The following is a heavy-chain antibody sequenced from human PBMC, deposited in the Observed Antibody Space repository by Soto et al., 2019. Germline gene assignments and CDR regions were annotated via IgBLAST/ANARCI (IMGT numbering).Heavy chain of an antibody. V-gene: IGHV4-4*02. CDR3: ARAGRGYCSGGSCYSGLHGMDV. CDR2: IYHSGST. Sequence: ASENLSLTCAVSGGSISSSNWWSWVRQPPGKGLEWIGEIYHSGSTNYNPSLKSRVTISVDKSKNQFSLKLSSVTAADTAVYYCARAGRGYCSGGSCYSGLHGMDVWGQGTTVTVSS. CDR1: GGSISSSNW. D-gene: IGHD2-15*01. J-gene: IGHJ6*02.